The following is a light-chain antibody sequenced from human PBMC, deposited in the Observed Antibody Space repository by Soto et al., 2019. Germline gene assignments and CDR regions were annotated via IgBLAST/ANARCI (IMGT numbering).Light chain of an antibody. J-gene: IGLJ2*01. Sequence: SYELTQPPSVSVSPGQTARITCSGDALPKQYAYWYQQKPGQAPVVVIYKYTERPSGIPERFSGSSSGTTVTLTISGVQAEDEADYYCQSADSSGTHVVFGGGTKLTVL. CDR2: KYT. CDR1: ALPKQY. V-gene: IGLV3-25*03. CDR3: QSADSSGTHVV.